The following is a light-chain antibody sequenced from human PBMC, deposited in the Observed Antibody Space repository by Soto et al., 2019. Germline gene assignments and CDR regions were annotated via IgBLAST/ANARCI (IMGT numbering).Light chain of an antibody. CDR1: QGINRN. CDR3: QQYNKWPPT. V-gene: IGKV3-15*01. CDR2: GAS. J-gene: IGKJ1*01. Sequence: IVMTQSPATLSVSPGESVTFSCRASQGINRNLAWYQQKPGQAPRLLISGASTGATGIPARFSGSGSGTEFTLTINSLQSEDSAVYYCQQYNKWPPTFGQGTKVEIX.